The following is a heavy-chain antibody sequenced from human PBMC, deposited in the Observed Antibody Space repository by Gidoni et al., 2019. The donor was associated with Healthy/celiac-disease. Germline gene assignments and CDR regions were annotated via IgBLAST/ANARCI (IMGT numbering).Heavy chain of an antibody. CDR1: GGSFSGYY. J-gene: IGHJ3*02. V-gene: IGHV4-34*01. CDR2: INHSGST. D-gene: IGHD3-22*01. CDR3: ARTSGGYYSNAFDI. Sequence: QWGAGLLKPSETLSLTCAVYGGSFSGYYWSWIRQPPGKGLEWIGEINHSGSTNYNPSLKSRVTISVDTSKNQFSLKLSSVTAADTAVYYCARTSGGYYSNAFDIWGQGTMVTVSS.